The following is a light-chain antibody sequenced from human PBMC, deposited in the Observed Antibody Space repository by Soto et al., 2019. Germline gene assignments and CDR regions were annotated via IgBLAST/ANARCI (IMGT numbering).Light chain of an antibody. J-gene: IGKJ1*01. CDR2: KTS. Sequence: DIHMTQSPSTLSASVGDRVTITCRASQSISIWLAWYQQKPGKAPNLLIYKTSSFETGVPSRFSGSGSGTEFTLTISSLQPDDFATYYCQHWNDYSWTFGQGTKVEVK. CDR3: QHWNDYSWT. CDR1: QSISIW. V-gene: IGKV1-5*03.